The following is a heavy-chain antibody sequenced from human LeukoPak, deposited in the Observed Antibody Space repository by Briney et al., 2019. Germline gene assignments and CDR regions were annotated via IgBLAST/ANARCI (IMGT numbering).Heavy chain of an antibody. V-gene: IGHV3-21*01. J-gene: IGHJ4*02. CDR1: GFTFSSYS. Sequence: GGSLRLSCAASGFTFSSYSMNWVRQAPGKGLEWVSSISSSSSYIYYADSVKGRFTISRDNAKNSLYLQMNSLRAEDTAVYCCAREWGQYYYGSGSSHFDYWGQGTLVTVSS. CDR2: ISSSSSYI. CDR3: AREWGQYYYGSGSSHFDY. D-gene: IGHD3-10*01.